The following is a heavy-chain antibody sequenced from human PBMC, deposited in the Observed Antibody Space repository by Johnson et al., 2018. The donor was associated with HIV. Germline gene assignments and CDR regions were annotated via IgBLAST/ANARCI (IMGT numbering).Heavy chain of an antibody. J-gene: IGHJ3*02. CDR3: ARDFYLLSSSWYSAFDI. CDR1: GFTFSSYW. CDR2: IKQDGSEK. Sequence: VQVLESGGGLVQPGGSLRLSCAASGFTFSSYWMSWVRQAPGKGLEWVANIKQDGSEKYYVDSVKGRFIVSRDNAKNLLYRQMNSLRAEDTAVYYCARDFYLLSSSWYSAFDIWGQGTMVTVSS. V-gene: IGHV3-7*01. D-gene: IGHD6-13*01.